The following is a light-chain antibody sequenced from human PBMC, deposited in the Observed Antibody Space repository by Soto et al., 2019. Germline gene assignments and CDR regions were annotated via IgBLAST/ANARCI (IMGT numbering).Light chain of an antibody. CDR3: QQRSSWPIT. CDR1: ESVRSSY. J-gene: IGKJ5*01. Sequence: EIVFTQSPTTLSLSPGERATLNCRASESVRSSYLAWYQQQPGQAPRLLIHGASRRATGIPVRFSGSGFGTDYTLTISSLEPEDFAVYYCQQRSSWPITFGQGTRLEIK. V-gene: IGKV3D-20*02. CDR2: GAS.